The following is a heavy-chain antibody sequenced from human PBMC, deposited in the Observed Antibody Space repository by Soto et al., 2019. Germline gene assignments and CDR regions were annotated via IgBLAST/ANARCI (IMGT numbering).Heavy chain of an antibody. D-gene: IGHD3-3*01. CDR3: ASPGSWSGYYPRMNYYYYGMDV. J-gene: IGHJ6*02. V-gene: IGHV1-69*13. CDR2: IIPIFGTA. Sequence: SVMVSCKASAGSFISYAIIWVRQAPGQGLEWMGGIIPIFGTANYAQKFQGRVTITADESTSTAYMELSSLRSEDTAVYYCASPGSWSGYYPRMNYYYYGMDVWGQGTTVTVSS. CDR1: AGSFISYA.